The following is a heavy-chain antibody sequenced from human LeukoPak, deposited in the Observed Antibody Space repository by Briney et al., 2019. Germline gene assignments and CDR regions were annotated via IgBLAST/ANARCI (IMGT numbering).Heavy chain of an antibody. CDR2: IYPGDSDT. Sequence: GESLKISCKGSGYSFTSYWMGWVRQMPGKGLEWMGIIYPGDSDTRYSPSFQGQVTISADKSISTAYLQWSSLKASDTAMYYCARGSLIAVEEIDYWGQGTLVTVSS. CDR1: GYSFTSYW. CDR3: ARGSLIAVEEIDY. V-gene: IGHV5-51*01. J-gene: IGHJ4*02. D-gene: IGHD6-19*01.